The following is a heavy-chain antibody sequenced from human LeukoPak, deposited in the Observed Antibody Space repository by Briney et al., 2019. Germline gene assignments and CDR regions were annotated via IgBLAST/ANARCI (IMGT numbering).Heavy chain of an antibody. D-gene: IGHD3-16*01. CDR2: IKGNGFDT. J-gene: IGHJ4*02. Sequence: PGGSLRLSCAGSGFIFSNYAMSWVRQAPGTRLEWVSGIKGNGFDTYYADSVKCQVTVSRDNSKNTLSLQMNSLSAEDTAVYYCAKDTGPLMITFGGVVISYFDYWGQGALVTVSS. CDR3: AKDTGPLMITFGGVVISYFDY. CDR1: GFIFSNYA. V-gene: IGHV3-23*01.